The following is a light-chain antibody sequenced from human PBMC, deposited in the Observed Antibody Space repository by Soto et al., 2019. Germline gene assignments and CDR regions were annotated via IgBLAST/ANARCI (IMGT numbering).Light chain of an antibody. J-gene: IGKJ5*01. Sequence: DIQMTQSASSLSASVGDRVTMNCRSSQSISSYLNWYQQKPGKAPKLLIYAASSLQSGVPSRFSGSGSGTEDARTGSSLQPEDFATYYCQQSYSTPRITFGQGTRLEIK. V-gene: IGKV1-39*01. CDR2: AAS. CDR3: QQSYSTPRIT. CDR1: QSISSY.